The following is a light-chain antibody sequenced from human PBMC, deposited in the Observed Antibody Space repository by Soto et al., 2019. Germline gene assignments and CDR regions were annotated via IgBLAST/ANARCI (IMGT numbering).Light chain of an antibody. CDR2: GAS. J-gene: IGKJ1*01. Sequence: EMVLTQSPGTLSLSPGERATRSCRARQRVGSTYLAWYQQKAGQAPRLLIYGASSRAAGIPDRFSGSGSGTDFTLTISRLEPEDFAVYYCQQYGDSPWTFGQGTKVDIK. CDR3: QQYGDSPWT. CDR1: QRVGSTY. V-gene: IGKV3-20*01.